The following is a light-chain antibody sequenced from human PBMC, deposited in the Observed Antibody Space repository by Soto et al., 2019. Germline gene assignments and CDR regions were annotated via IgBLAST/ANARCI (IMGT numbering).Light chain of an antibody. V-gene: IGKV3-20*01. Sequence: EIVLTQSPGTLSLSAGERATLSCRASQSVSSNYFAWFQQRPGQAPRLLIYGVSTRATGTPDRFSASGSATEFTLNINRLEPEDFAVYYCHQYGASPWTFCQGSKVDI. CDR2: GVS. CDR1: QSVSSNY. CDR3: HQYGASPWT. J-gene: IGKJ1*01.